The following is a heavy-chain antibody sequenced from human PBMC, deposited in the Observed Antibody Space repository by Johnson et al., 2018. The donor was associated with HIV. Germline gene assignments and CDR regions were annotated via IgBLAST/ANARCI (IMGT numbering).Heavy chain of an antibody. CDR3: AKDHAAAEGSEGAFDI. CDR2: ISWNSGSI. CDR1: GFTFDDYA. J-gene: IGHJ3*02. D-gene: IGHD6-13*01. Sequence: VQLVESGGGLVQPGRSLRLSCAASGFTFDDYAMHWVRQAPGKGLEWVSGISWNSGSIGYADSVKGRFTISRDNAKNSLYLQMNSLRAEDTALYYCAKDHAAAEGSEGAFDIWGQGTMVTVSS. V-gene: IGHV3-9*01.